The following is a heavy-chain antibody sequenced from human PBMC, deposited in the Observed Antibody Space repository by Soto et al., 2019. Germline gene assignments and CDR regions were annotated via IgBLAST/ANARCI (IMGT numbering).Heavy chain of an antibody. CDR2: ISTSGTST. J-gene: IGHJ4*02. CDR1: GFTFSNYY. V-gene: IGHV3-11*01. Sequence: QVQLVESGGGLVQPGGSLRLSCTVSGFTFSNYYMDWIRQAPGKGLEWVSYISTSGTSTFYADSVKDRFTISRDNAENSLFLQMDSLRGEDTAVYFCARDGVLFRAGFDSWGQGTLVTVAS. D-gene: IGHD3-16*01. CDR3: ARDGVLFRAGFDS.